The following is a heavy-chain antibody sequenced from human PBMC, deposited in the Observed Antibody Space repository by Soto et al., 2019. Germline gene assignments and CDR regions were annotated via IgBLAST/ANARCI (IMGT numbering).Heavy chain of an antibody. J-gene: IGHJ6*02. CDR2: IIPIFGTA. CDR3: ASVSASIFGNYYGMDV. D-gene: IGHD3-3*01. V-gene: IGHV1-69*13. Sequence: EASVKVSCKASGGTFSSYAISWVRQAPGQGLEWMGGIIPIFGTANYAQKFQGRVTITADESTSTAYMELSSLRSEDTAVYYCASVSASIFGNYYGMDVWGQGTTVTVSS. CDR1: GGTFSSYA.